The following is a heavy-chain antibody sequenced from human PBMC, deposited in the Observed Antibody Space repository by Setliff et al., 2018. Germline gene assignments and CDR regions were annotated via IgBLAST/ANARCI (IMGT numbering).Heavy chain of an antibody. D-gene: IGHD2-2*01. V-gene: IGHV4-61*02. Sequence: PSETLSLTCTVSGASLSSGSYYWSWIRQSAGKGLEWIGRIYTSGATTYSPSLKSRVSISADTSKNLFSLRLKSVTAADTAVYYCARTHCTTTSCFYFHYWGQGTVVTVSS. CDR3: ARTHCTTTSCFYFHY. J-gene: IGHJ4*02. CDR1: GASLSSGSYY. CDR2: IYTSGAT.